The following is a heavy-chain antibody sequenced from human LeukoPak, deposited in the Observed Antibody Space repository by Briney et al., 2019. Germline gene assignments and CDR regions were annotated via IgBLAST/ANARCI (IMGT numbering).Heavy chain of an antibody. CDR3: ARAKDGLGSYYTGERLDP. CDR2: IYTSGST. V-gene: IGHV4-4*07. J-gene: IGHJ5*02. CDR1: GGSLSSYY. Sequence: SETLSLSCTVSGGSLSSYYWSWIRQPAGKGLEWIGRIYTSGSTNYNPSLKSRVTMSVDTSKNQFSLKLSSVTAADTAVYYCARAKDGLGSYYTGERLDPWGQGTLVTVSS. D-gene: IGHD3-10*01.